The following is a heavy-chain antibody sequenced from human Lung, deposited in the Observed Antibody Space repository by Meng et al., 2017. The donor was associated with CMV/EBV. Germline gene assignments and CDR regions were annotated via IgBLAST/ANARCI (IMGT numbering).Heavy chain of an antibody. J-gene: IGHJ3*02. D-gene: IGHD3-9*01. CDR3: VKRPRFSSRVI. CDR1: GLTFRNAW. Sequence: ESLKISCVDSGLTFRNAWMSWVRQAPGKGLEWVGQIKSKGDGETRDYAAPVKGRFIISRDDSQTTLHLQMNSVKTEDTAVYYCVKRPRFSSRVIWGQGAXVTVSS. CDR2: IKSKGDGETR. V-gene: IGHV3-15*05.